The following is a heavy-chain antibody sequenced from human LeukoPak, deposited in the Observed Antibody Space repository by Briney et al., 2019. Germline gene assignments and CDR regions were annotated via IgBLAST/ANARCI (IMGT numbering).Heavy chain of an antibody. CDR3: ASGAYAYYYMDV. CDR2: IYYSGST. CDR1: GGSISSYY. Sequence: SETLSLTCTVSGGSISSYYWSWIRQPPGKGLEWIGYIYYSGSTIYNPSLKSRVTISVDTSKNQFSLKLSSVTAADTAAYYCASGAYAYYYMDVWGKGTTVTISS. V-gene: IGHV4-59*01. J-gene: IGHJ6*03. D-gene: IGHD3-10*01.